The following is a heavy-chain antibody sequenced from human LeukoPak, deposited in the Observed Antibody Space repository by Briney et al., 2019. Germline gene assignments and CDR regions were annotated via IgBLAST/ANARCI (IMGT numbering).Heavy chain of an antibody. D-gene: IGHD2-8*02. CDR2: IKQDGSEK. V-gene: IGHV3-7*03. CDR3: AKGGTGGNYIDY. Sequence: GGSLRLSCAASGFTFSSYWMSWVRQAPGKGLEWVANIKQDGSEKYYVGSVKGRFTISRDNAKNSLYLQMNSLRAEDTALYYCAKGGTGGNYIDYWGQGTLVTVSS. CDR1: GFTFSSYW. J-gene: IGHJ4*02.